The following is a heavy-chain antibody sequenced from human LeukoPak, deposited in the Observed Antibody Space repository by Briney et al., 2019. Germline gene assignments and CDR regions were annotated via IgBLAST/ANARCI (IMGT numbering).Heavy chain of an antibody. CDR3: AKDLGVFHYYFDY. CDR1: GFTFSSYA. V-gene: IGHV3-23*01. CDR2: ISGSGGST. D-gene: IGHD2-21*01. Sequence: QTGGSLRLSCAASGFTFSSYAMSWVRQAPGKGLEWVSAISGSGGSTYYADSVKGRFTISRDNSKNTLYLQMNSLRAEDTAVYYCAKDLGVFHYYFDYWGQGTLVTVSS. J-gene: IGHJ4*02.